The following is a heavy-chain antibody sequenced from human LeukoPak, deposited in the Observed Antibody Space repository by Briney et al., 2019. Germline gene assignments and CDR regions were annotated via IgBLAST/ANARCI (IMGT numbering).Heavy chain of an antibody. CDR3: ARGRGWYNL. J-gene: IGHJ4*02. V-gene: IGHV4-34*01. D-gene: IGHD1-1*01. CDR1: GGSFSGYY. CDR2: INHSGST. Sequence: PSETLSLTCAVYGGSFSGYYWSWIRQPPGKGPEWIGEINHSGSTNYNPSLKSRVTISVDTSKNQFSLKLSSVTAADTAVYYCARGRGWYNLWGQGTLVTVSS.